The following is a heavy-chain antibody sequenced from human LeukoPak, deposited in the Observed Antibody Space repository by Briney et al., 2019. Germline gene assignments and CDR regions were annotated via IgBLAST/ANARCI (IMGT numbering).Heavy chain of an antibody. V-gene: IGHV4-30-2*01. CDR1: GGSISSGGYY. CDR2: IYHSGST. CDR3: AGDIVVVPAAMPGAYFDY. D-gene: IGHD2-2*01. J-gene: IGHJ4*02. Sequence: SQTLSLTCTVSGGSISSGGYYWSWIRKPPGKGLEWIGYIYHSGSTYYNPSLKSRVTISVDRSKNQFSLKLSSVTAADTAVYYCAGDIVVVPAAMPGAYFDYWGQGTLVTVSS.